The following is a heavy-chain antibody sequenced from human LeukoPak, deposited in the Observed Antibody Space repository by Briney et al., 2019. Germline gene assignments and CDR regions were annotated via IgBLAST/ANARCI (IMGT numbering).Heavy chain of an antibody. CDR2: INPNSGGT. CDR1: GYTFTGYY. CDR3: ATDCSSTSCYLFDP. J-gene: IGHJ5*02. D-gene: IGHD2-2*01. Sequence: ASVKVSCKASGYTFTGYYMHWVRQAPEQGLEWMGWINPNSGGTNYAQKFQGRVTMTRDTSISTAYMELSRLRSDDTAVYYCATDCSSTSCYLFDPWGQGTLVTVSS. V-gene: IGHV1-2*02.